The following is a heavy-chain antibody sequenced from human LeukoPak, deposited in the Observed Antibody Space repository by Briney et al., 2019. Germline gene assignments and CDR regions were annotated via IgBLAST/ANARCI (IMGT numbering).Heavy chain of an antibody. Sequence: GGSLRLSCAASGFTFSRYSMNWVRQAPGKGLEWVSSISSSSSYIHYADSVKGRFTISRDNAKNSLYLQMNSLRAEDTAVYYCARGYDSSGYFPDYWGQGTLVTVSS. D-gene: IGHD3-22*01. V-gene: IGHV3-21*01. CDR3: ARGYDSSGYFPDY. CDR1: GFTFSRYS. CDR2: ISSSSSYI. J-gene: IGHJ4*02.